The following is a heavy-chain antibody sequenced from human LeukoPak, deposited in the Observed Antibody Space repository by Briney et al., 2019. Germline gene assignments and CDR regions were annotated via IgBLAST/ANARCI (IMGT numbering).Heavy chain of an antibody. CDR3: SRQGGDILTGYLDY. D-gene: IGHD3-9*01. Sequence: GGSLRLSCATSGFTFSDYYMSWIRQAPGKGLEWVSYISSSGTYTNSADSVKGRFTISRDYPKNSLYLQMSSLRAEDTAVYYCSRQGGDILTGYLDYWGQGTLVTVSS. CDR1: GFTFSDYY. CDR2: ISSSGTYT. V-gene: IGHV3-11*03. J-gene: IGHJ4*02.